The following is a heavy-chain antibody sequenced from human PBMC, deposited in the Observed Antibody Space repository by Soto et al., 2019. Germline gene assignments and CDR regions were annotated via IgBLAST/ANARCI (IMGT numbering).Heavy chain of an antibody. CDR2: IYYTGNT. J-gene: IGHJ4*02. V-gene: IGHV4-59*01. D-gene: IGHD6-19*01. CDR3: ARGGSGWPFDY. CDR1: GDSSPGYY. Sequence: QVQLEESGPGLMNPSETLSLACTVSGDSSPGYYWRWIRLPPGKGLGWIGYIYYTGNTNYNPSLNSRVARSIDTPMNQFALRLSSVTAGDTSVYYCARGGSGWPFDYWGPGILVTVSS.